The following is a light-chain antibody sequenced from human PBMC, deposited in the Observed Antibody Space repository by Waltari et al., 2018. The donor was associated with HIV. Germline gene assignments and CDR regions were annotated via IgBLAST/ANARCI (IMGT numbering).Light chain of an antibody. J-gene: IGKJ2*01. V-gene: IGKV3-15*01. CDR2: GAS. Sequence: MMQSPDILPVSPGEGVTLTCRASQSVNTNVARYQQRPGQAPRILIYGASTRAAGFPARFSGGGSGTEFTLTISSLQSEDFALYFCHQYNNWPYTFGQGTKLDIK. CDR3: HQYNNWPYT. CDR1: QSVNTN.